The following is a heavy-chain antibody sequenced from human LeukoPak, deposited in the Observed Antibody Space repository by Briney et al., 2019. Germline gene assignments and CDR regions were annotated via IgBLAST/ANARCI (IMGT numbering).Heavy chain of an antibody. CDR1: GYSFTSYW. Sequence: GESLRISCKGSGYSFTSYWISWVRQMPGKGLEWMGRIDPSDSYTNYSPSSQGHVTISADKSISTAYLQWSSLKASDTAMYYCAGTGPGVPAAYPSWGQGTMVTVSS. CDR2: IDPSDSYT. V-gene: IGHV5-10-1*01. J-gene: IGHJ3*01. D-gene: IGHD2-2*01. CDR3: AGTGPGVPAAYPS.